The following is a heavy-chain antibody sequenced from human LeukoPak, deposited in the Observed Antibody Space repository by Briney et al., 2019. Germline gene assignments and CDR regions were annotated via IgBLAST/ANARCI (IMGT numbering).Heavy chain of an antibody. CDR3: ARIEGNSGYGWSHLDY. CDR2: IYYRGTT. V-gene: IGHV4-30-4*01. Sequence: SETLSLTCTVSGGSINSGDNYWSWIRQPPGKGLEWIGFIYYRGTTYYNPSLKSRVSISIDTSRNQFSLKLNSVTAADTAVYYCARIEGNSGYGWSHLDYWGQGRLVTVSS. CDR1: GGSINSGDNY. D-gene: IGHD3-10*01. J-gene: IGHJ4*02.